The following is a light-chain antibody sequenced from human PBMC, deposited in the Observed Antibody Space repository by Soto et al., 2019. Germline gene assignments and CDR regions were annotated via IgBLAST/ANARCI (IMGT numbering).Light chain of an antibody. Sequence: DIVMTQSPDSLAVSLGERATINCKSSQSVLYSSNNANYVAWFQQKPGQPPKLLIYWASTRQYGVPDRFSGXXXXXXXXXXXXSLQAEDVAVYYCQQYYTSPLTFGGGTKVEIK. CDR2: WAS. J-gene: IGKJ4*01. V-gene: IGKV4-1*01. CDR3: QQYYTSPLT. CDR1: QSVLYSSNNANY.